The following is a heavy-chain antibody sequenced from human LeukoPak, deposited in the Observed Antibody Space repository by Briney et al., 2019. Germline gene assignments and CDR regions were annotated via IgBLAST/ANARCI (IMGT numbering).Heavy chain of an antibody. CDR2: IYYSRST. Sequence: KASETLSLTCTVSGGSISSGDYYWSWIRQPPGKGLEWIGYIYYSRSTYYNPSLKSRVTISVDTSKNQFSLKLSSVTAADTAVYYCARGGDFWSGYSAFNFDYWGQGTLVTVSS. D-gene: IGHD3-3*01. CDR3: ARGGDFWSGYSAFNFDY. CDR1: GGSISSGDYY. J-gene: IGHJ4*02. V-gene: IGHV4-30-4*01.